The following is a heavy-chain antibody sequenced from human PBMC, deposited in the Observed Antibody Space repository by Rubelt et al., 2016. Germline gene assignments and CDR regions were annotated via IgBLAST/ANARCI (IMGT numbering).Heavy chain of an antibody. J-gene: IGHJ4*02. D-gene: IGHD3-22*01. Sequence: QESGPGLVKPSETLSLTCTVSGDSISSGYFWGWIRQPPGKGLEWIAHIFSNDEETYSTSLKSRLAISKDTPKSQVGPTMTHMQPLDTSAYCCSRSIYGSSYYYNYFDYWCQGTLVTVSS. CDR1: GDSISSGYFW. CDR3: SRSIYGSSYYYNYFDY. CDR2: IFSNDEE. V-gene: IGHV2-26*01.